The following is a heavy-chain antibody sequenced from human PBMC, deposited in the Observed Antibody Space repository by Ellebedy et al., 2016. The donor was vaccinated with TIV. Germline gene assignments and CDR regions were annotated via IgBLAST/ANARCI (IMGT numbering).Heavy chain of an antibody. J-gene: IGHJ6*02. CDR3: ARISSGGSCHPSYGMDV. V-gene: IGHV2-70*01. D-gene: IGHD2-15*01. Sequence: SGPTLVXPTQTLTLTCTFSGFSLSTSGMCVSWIRQPPGKALEWLALIDWDDDKYYSTSLKTRLTISKDTSKNQVVLTMTNMDPVDTATYYCARISSGGSCHPSYGMDVWGQGTTVTVSS. CDR2: IDWDDDK. CDR1: GFSLSTSGMC.